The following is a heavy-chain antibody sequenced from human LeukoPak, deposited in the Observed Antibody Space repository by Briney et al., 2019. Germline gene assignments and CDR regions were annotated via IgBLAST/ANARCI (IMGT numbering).Heavy chain of an antibody. CDR3: ARDGVVAATLAFDI. Sequence: SETLSLTCTVSGGSISSSNWWSWVRQPPGKGLEWIGEIYHSGSTNYNPSLKSRVTISVDKSKNQFSLKLSSVTAADTAVYYCARDGVVAATLAFDIWGQGTMVTVSS. CDR2: IYHSGST. J-gene: IGHJ3*02. D-gene: IGHD2-15*01. V-gene: IGHV4-4*02. CDR1: GGSISSSNW.